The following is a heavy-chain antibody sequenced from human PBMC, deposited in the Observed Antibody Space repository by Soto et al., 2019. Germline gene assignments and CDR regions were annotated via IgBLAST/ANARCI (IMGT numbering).Heavy chain of an antibody. CDR3: AKDREVTARPSTFDY. J-gene: IGHJ4*02. V-gene: IGHV3-23*01. D-gene: IGHD2-21*02. Sequence: PGVSLRLSCSASGFTFSSYAMSWVRQAPGKGLEWVSAISGSGGSTYYADSVKGRFTISRDNSKNTLYLQMNSLRAEDTAVYYCAKDREVTARPSTFDYWGQGTLVTAPQ. CDR2: ISGSGGST. CDR1: GFTFSSYA.